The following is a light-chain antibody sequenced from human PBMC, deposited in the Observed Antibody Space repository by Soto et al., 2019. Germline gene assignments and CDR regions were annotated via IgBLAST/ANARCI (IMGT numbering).Light chain of an antibody. CDR1: QSVSSY. CDR2: DAS. J-gene: IGKJ1*01. V-gene: IGKV3-11*01. CDR3: QQRRYWPVT. Sequence: EIVLTQSPAILSMSPGERATLSCRASQSVSSYLAWYQQKTGQAPRLLIYDASNRATGVPARFSGSGSGTDFTLTISSLEPEDCAVYYGQQRRYWPVTFGQGTNVEIK.